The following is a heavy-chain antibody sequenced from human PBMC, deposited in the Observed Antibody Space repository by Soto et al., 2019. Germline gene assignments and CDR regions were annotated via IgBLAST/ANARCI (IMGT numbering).Heavy chain of an antibody. V-gene: IGHV3-9*01. Sequence: EVQLVESGGGLVQPGRSLRLSCAASGFTFDDYAMHWVQQAPGKGLEWVSGISWNSGSIGYADSVKGRFTISRDNAKNSLYLQMNSLRAEDTALYYCAKGVVPPAIDYMDVWGKGTTVTVSS. CDR2: ISWNSGSI. CDR1: GFTFDDYA. CDR3: AKGVVPPAIDYMDV. D-gene: IGHD2-2*01. J-gene: IGHJ6*03.